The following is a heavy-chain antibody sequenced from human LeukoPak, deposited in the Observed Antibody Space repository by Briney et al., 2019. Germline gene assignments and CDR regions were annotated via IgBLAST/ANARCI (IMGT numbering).Heavy chain of an antibody. J-gene: IGHJ5*02. CDR2: FDPEDGET. Sequence: ASVKVSCKVSGYTLTELSMHWVRQAPGKGLEWMGGFDPEDGETIYAQKFQGRVTMTEDTSTDTAYMELSSLRSEDTAVYYCATVRQLWSNVAAAGNWFDPWGQGTLVTVSS. V-gene: IGHV1-24*01. D-gene: IGHD6-13*01. CDR3: ATVRQLWSNVAAAGNWFDP. CDR1: GYTLTELS.